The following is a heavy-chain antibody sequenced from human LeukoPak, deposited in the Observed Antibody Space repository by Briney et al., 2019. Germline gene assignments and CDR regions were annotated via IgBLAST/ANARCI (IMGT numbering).Heavy chain of an antibody. CDR2: ISAYNGNT. J-gene: IGHJ6*02. CDR1: GYTFTSYG. D-gene: IGHD2-15*01. V-gene: IGHV1-18*01. Sequence: EASVKVSCKASGYTFTSYGISWVRQAPGQGLEWMGWISAYNGNTNYAQKLQGRVTMTTDTSTSTAYMELRSLRSDDTAVYYCARGTEGYCSGGSCYYYYGMDVWGQGTTVTVSS. CDR3: ARGTEGYCSGGSCYYYYGMDV.